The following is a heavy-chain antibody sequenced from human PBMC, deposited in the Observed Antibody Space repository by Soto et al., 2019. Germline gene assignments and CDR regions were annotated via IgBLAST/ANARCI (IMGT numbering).Heavy chain of an antibody. CDR2: IYYSGST. CDR3: ASAWYSSSSLRFDS. D-gene: IGHD6-6*01. Sequence: QVQLQESGPGLVKPSETLSLTCTVSGGSISSYYWSWIRQPPVKGLEWIGYIYYSGSTNYNPSLKSRVTISVDTSKNQFSLKLSSVTAADTAVYYCASAWYSSSSLRFDSWGQGTLVTVSS. J-gene: IGHJ4*02. V-gene: IGHV4-59*01. CDR1: GGSISSYY.